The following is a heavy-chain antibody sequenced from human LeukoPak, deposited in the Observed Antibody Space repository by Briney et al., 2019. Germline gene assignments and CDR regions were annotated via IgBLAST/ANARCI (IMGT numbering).Heavy chain of an antibody. V-gene: IGHV3-30*18. CDR3: AKDTSVLTGYSYFDY. Sequence: PGGSLRLSCAASGFTFSSYGMHWVRQAPGKGLEWVAVISYDGSNKYYADSVKGRFTISRDNSKNTLYLQMNSLRAEDTAVYYCAKDTSVLTGYSYFDYWGQGTLVTVSS. J-gene: IGHJ4*02. CDR1: GFTFSSYG. CDR2: ISYDGSNK. D-gene: IGHD3-9*01.